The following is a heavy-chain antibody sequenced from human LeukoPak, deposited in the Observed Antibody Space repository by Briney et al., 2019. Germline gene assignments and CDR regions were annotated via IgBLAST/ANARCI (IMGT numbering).Heavy chain of an antibody. CDR2: ISSSGGST. CDR3: AKRLAPRGSSSWYYFDY. V-gene: IGHV3-23*01. D-gene: IGHD6-13*01. Sequence: GGSLRLSCVASGFTFNSYAMSWVRQTPGKGLEWVSGISSSGGSTYYADSVKGRFTISRDNSKNTLYLQMNSLSAEDTAVYYCAKRLAPRGSSSWYYFDYWGQGTLVTVSS. CDR1: GFTFNSYA. J-gene: IGHJ4*02.